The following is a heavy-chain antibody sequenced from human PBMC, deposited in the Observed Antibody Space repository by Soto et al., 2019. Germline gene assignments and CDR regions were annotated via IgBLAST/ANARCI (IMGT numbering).Heavy chain of an antibody. CDR1: GGSISSYY. CDR3: ARVVRADRAYGMDV. V-gene: IGHV4-59*01. CDR2: IYYSGST. J-gene: IGHJ6*02. D-gene: IGHD1-26*01. Sequence: SETLSLTCTVSGGSISSYYWSWIRQPPGKGLEWIGYIYYSGSTNYNPSLKSRVTISVDTSKNQFSLKLSSVTAADTAVYYCARVVRADRAYGMDVWGQGTTVTVS.